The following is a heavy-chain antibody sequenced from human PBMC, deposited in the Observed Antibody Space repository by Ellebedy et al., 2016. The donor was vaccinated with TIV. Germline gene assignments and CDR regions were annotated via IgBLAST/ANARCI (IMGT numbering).Heavy chain of an antibody. Sequence: PGGSLRLSCVASGFTFSSFAMSWVRQAPGKGLEWVSAISGTGGGTYYADSVKGRFTISRDNSKNTLYLQMSSLRVDDTAVYYCTSPAVGHTTGCCRYYFDYWGLGTLVTVSS. D-gene: IGHD6-19*01. V-gene: IGHV3-23*01. CDR2: ISGTGGGT. CDR1: GFTFSSFA. CDR3: TSPAVGHTTGCCRYYFDY. J-gene: IGHJ4*02.